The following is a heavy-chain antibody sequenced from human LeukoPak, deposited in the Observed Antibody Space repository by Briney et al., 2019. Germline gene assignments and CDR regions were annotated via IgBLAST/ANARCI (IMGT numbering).Heavy chain of an antibody. D-gene: IGHD3-3*01. CDR2: IVAILGIA. J-gene: IGHJ5*02. CDR3: AREMGTLDYDFWSGTNPGWFDP. V-gene: IGHV1-69*04. CDR1: GGTFSSYA. Sequence: ASVKLSCKASGGTFSSYAISWVRQAPGQGLEWMGRIVAILGIANYAQKFQGRVTITADKSTSTAYLELSSLRSEDTAVYYCAREMGTLDYDFWSGTNPGWFDPWGQGTLVTVSS.